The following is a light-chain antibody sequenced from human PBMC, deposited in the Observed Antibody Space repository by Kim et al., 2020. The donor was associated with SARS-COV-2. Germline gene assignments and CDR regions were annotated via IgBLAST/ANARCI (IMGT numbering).Light chain of an antibody. J-gene: IGLJ1*01. CDR3: QAWDSSKGV. V-gene: IGLV3-1*01. CDR1: KLGDKY. Sequence: SYELTQPPSVSVSPGQTASITCSGDKLGDKYACWYQQKPGQSPVLVIYQDSKRPSGFPERFSGSNSGNTATLTISGTQAMDEADYYCQAWDSSKGVFGTGTKVTVL. CDR2: QDS.